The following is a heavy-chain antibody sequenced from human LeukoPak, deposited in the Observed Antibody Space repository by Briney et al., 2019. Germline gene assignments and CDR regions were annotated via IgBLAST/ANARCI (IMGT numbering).Heavy chain of an antibody. CDR1: GGSFSGYY. J-gene: IGHJ4*02. Sequence: PSETLSLTCAVYGGSFSGYYWSWIRQPPGKGLEWIGEINHSGSTNYNPSLKSRVTISVDTSKNQFSLKLSSVTAADTAVYYCARVYGSGRSNFDYWGQGTLVTVSS. CDR2: INHSGST. D-gene: IGHD6-19*01. CDR3: ARVYGSGRSNFDY. V-gene: IGHV4-34*01.